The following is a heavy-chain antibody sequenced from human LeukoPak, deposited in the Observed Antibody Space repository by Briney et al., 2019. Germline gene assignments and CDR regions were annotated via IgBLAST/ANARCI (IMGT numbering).Heavy chain of an antibody. CDR2: IYYSGST. V-gene: IGHV4-59*12. CDR1: GGSISSYY. J-gene: IGHJ5*02. CDR3: ARGARATRLYNWFDP. D-gene: IGHD5-12*01. Sequence: SETLSLTCTVSGGSISSYYWSWIRQPPGKGLEWIGYIYYSGSTNYNPSLKSRVTISVDTSKNQFSLKLSSVTAADTAVYYCARGARATRLYNWFDPWGQGTLVTVSS.